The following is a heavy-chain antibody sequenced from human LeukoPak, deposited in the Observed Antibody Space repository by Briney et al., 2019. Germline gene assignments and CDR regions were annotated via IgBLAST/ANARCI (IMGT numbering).Heavy chain of an antibody. D-gene: IGHD5-24*01. CDR1: GGSISSYY. CDR2: IYYSGST. J-gene: IGHJ4*02. V-gene: IGHV4-59*01. CDR3: ARGAGYRASDY. Sequence: PSETLSLTCTVSGGSISSYYWSWIRQPPGKGLEWIGYIYYSGSTNYNPSLKSRFTISVDTSKNQFSLKLSSVTAADTAVYYCARGAGYRASDYWGQGTLVTVSS.